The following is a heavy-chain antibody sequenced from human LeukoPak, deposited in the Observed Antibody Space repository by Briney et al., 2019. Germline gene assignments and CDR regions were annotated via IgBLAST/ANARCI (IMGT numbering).Heavy chain of an antibody. Sequence: GSSVKVSCKASGGTFSSYAISWVRRAPGQGLEWMGRIIPILGIANYAQKFQGRVTITADESTSTAYMELSSLRSEDTAVYYCALVNPQGSYFDYWGQGTLVTVSS. CDR3: ALVNPQGSYFDY. J-gene: IGHJ4*02. CDR2: IIPILGIA. CDR1: GGTFSSYA. V-gene: IGHV1-69*04. D-gene: IGHD3-10*01.